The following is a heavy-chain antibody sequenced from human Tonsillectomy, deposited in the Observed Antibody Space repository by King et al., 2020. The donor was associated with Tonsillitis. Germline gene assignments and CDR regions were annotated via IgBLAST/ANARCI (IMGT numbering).Heavy chain of an antibody. V-gene: IGHV4-39*07. CDR2: IYYSGST. D-gene: IGHD3-22*01. CDR1: GGSISSSSYY. Sequence: QLQESGPGLVKPSETLSLTCTVSGGSISSSSYYWGWIRQPPGKGLEWIGSIYYSGSTYYNPSLKSRVTISVDTSKNQFSLKLSPVTAADTAVYYCARTQEDYYDGGGLDYWGQGTLVTVSS. J-gene: IGHJ4*02. CDR3: ARTQEDYYDGGGLDY.